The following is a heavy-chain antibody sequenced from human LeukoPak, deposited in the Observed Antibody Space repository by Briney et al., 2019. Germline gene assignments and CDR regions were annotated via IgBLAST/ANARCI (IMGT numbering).Heavy chain of an antibody. J-gene: IGHJ4*02. CDR2: IYYSGST. CDR3: ARVATRYCSSTSCYVLDY. V-gene: IGHV4-30-4*08. Sequence: PSQTLSLTCTVSGGSISSGDYYWSWIRQPPGKGLEWIGYIYYSGSTYYNPSLKSRVTISVDTSKNQSSLKLSSVTAADTAVYYCARVATRYCSSTSCYVLDYWGQGTLVTVSS. CDR1: GGSISSGDYY. D-gene: IGHD2-2*01.